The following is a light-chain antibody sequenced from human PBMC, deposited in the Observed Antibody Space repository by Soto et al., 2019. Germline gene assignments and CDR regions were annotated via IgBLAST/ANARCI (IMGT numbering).Light chain of an antibody. V-gene: IGLV2-14*01. J-gene: IGLJ2*01. Sequence: QSALTQPASVSGSPGQSITISCTGTSSDVGGYNYVSWYQQHPGKAPKLMIYDVSNRPSGVSNRFSGSKSGNTACLTISGLQAEDESDYYCSSYTGSSTLVFGAGTKLTVL. CDR1: SSDVGGYNY. CDR2: DVS. CDR3: SSYTGSSTLV.